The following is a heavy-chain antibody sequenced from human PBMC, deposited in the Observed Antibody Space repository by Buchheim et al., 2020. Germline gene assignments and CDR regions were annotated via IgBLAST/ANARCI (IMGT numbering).Heavy chain of an antibody. Sequence: QVQLVESGGGVVQPGRSLRLSCAASGFTFSSYAMHWVRQAPGKGLEWVAVISYDGSNKYYADSVKGRFTISRDNSKNTLYLQMNSLRAEDTAVYYCAREGRGYSYGCLDYWGQGTL. V-gene: IGHV3-30-3*01. J-gene: IGHJ4*02. CDR2: ISYDGSNK. D-gene: IGHD5-18*01. CDR3: AREGRGYSYGCLDY. CDR1: GFTFSSYA.